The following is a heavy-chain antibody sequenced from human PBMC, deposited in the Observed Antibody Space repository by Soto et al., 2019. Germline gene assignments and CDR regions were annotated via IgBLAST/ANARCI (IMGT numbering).Heavy chain of an antibody. CDR2: ISSNGGST. Sequence: GGSLRLSCAASGFTFSSYAMHWVRQAPGKGLEYVSAISSNGGSTYYANSVKGRFTISRDNSKNTLYLQMGSLRAEDMAVYYCARRDFDGYDWSAFDIWGQGTMVTVSS. D-gene: IGHD5-12*01. CDR1: GFTFSSYA. CDR3: ARRDFDGYDWSAFDI. J-gene: IGHJ3*02. V-gene: IGHV3-64*01.